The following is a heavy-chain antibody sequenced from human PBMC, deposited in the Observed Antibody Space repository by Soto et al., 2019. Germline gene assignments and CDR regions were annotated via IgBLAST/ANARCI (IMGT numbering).Heavy chain of an antibody. Sequence: GGSLRLSCAASGFTFSSYGMHWVRQAPGKGLEWVAVISYDGSNKYYADSVKGRFTISRDNSKNTLYLQMNSLRAEDTAVYYYAKVRIPYDDFPQDCFAPGGQGPLVTVPQ. CDR1: GFTFSSYG. CDR2: ISYDGSNK. CDR3: AKVRIPYDDFPQDCFAP. D-gene: IGHD5-12*01. J-gene: IGHJ5*02. V-gene: IGHV3-30*18.